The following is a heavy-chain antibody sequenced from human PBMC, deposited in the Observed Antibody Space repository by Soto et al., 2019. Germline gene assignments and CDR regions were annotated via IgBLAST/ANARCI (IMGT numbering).Heavy chain of an antibody. D-gene: IGHD3-22*01. CDR2: IYNSGST. V-gene: IGHV4-61*08. Sequence: PSETLSLTCTVSGGSVSSGDYYWSWIRQPPGKGLEWIGYIYNSGSTKYKPSLKSRVTISVDTSKNQFSLKLRSVTAADTAVYYCASGRRMYYYDSSDYYPFGYWGQGTLVTVSS. J-gene: IGHJ4*02. CDR1: GGSVSSGDYY. CDR3: ASGRRMYYYDSSDYYPFGY.